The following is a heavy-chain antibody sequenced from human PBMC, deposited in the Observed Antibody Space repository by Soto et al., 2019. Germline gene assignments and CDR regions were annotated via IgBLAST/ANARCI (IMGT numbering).Heavy chain of an antibody. CDR2: IYYSGRT. CDR3: ARQRTTVVTQAYFDH. CDR1: GESISSSSYY. Sequence: SETLSLTCIVSGESISSSSYYWGWVRQPPGKGLEWIGSIYYSGRTYYNPSFKSRVTISIDTSKNQFSLKLSSVTATDTAVYYCARQRTTVVTQAYFDHWGQGALGTVSA. J-gene: IGHJ4*02. V-gene: IGHV4-39*01. D-gene: IGHD2-21*02.